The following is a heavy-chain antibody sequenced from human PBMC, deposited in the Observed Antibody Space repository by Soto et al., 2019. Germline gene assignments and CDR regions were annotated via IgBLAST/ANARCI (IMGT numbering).Heavy chain of an antibody. CDR2: IWYDGSNK. J-gene: IGHJ6*02. D-gene: IGHD6-13*01. CDR1: GFTISSYG. Sequence: PGGSLRLSCAASGFTISSYGMHWVRQAPGKGLEWVAVIWYDGSNKYYADSVKGRFTISRDNSKNTLYLQMNSLRAEDTAVYYCARERSSSNMDVWGQGTTVTVSS. CDR3: ARERSSSNMDV. V-gene: IGHV3-33*01.